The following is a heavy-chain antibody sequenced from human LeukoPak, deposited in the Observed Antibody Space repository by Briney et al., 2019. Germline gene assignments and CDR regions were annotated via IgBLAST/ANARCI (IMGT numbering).Heavy chain of an antibody. CDR1: GFIFSTYS. J-gene: IGHJ4*02. D-gene: IGHD3-10*01. CDR3: ATEGRGVHFDY. CDR2: TDTTTYT. Sequence: GGALRLSCAASGFIFSTYSMNSVPAAPGKGLEMVTSTDTTTYTYHADAVKGRFTISRDNAKISLFLQMNSLRAEDTALYYCATEGRGVHFDYWGQGTLVTVSS. V-gene: IGHV3-21*01.